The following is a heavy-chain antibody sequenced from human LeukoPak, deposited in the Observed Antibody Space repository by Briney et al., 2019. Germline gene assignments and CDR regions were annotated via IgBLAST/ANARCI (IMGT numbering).Heavy chain of an antibody. CDR1: GYIFISYG. CDR2: ISAYNGNT. CDR3: AMVVVVPEVLGY. J-gene: IGHJ4*02. D-gene: IGHD2-2*01. V-gene: IGHV1-18*01. Sequence: ASVKVSCKASGYIFISYGISWVRQAPGQGLEWMGWISAYNGNTNYAQKLQGRVTMTTDTSTSTAYMELRSLRSEDTAVYYCAMVVVVPEVLGYWGQGTLVTVSS.